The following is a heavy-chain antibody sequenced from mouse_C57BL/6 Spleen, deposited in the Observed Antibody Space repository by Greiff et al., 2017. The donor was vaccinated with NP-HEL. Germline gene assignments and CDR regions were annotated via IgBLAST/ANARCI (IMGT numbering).Heavy chain of an antibody. CDR1: GYAFSSYW. CDR2: IYPGDGDT. CDR3: ARDSSGSLFAY. Sequence: QVHVKQSGAELVKPGASVKISCKASGYAFSSYWMNWVKQRPGKGLEWIGQIYPGDGDTNYNGKFKGKATLTADKSSSTAYMQLSSLTSEDSAVYFCARDSSGSLFAYWGQGTLVTVSA. J-gene: IGHJ3*01. D-gene: IGHD3-2*02. V-gene: IGHV1-80*01.